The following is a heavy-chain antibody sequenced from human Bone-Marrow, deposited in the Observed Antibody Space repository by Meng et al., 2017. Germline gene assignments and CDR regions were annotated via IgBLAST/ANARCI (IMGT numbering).Heavy chain of an antibody. J-gene: IGHJ4*02. CDR3: AKDRSSSDFSAFDY. Sequence: GESLKISCAASGFTFSSYAMSWVRQAPGKGLEWVSAISGSGGSTYYADSVKGRFTISRENSKNTLYLQMNSLRAEDTAVYYCAKDRSSSDFSAFDYWGQGTLVTVSS. D-gene: IGHD6-13*01. V-gene: IGHV3-23*01. CDR1: GFTFSSYA. CDR2: ISGSGGST.